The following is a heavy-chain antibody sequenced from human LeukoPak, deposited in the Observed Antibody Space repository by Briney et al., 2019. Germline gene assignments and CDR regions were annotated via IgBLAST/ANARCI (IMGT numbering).Heavy chain of an antibody. CDR2: IYYSGST. J-gene: IGHJ4*02. CDR1: GGSISSSSYY. CDR3: ARVGTYDSSGGFDY. D-gene: IGHD3-22*01. V-gene: IGHV4-61*01. Sequence: SETLSLTCTVSGGSISSSSYYWSWIRQPPGKGLEWIGYIYYSGSTNYNPSLKSRVTISVDTSKNQFSLKLSSVTAADTAVYYCARVGTYDSSGGFDYWGQGTLVTVSS.